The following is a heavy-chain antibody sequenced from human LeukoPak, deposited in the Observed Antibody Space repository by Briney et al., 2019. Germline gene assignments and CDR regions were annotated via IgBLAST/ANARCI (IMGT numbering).Heavy chain of an antibody. CDR3: ASRQIVATRRDYYYYMDV. CDR2: IIPIFGTA. V-gene: IGHV1-69*05. D-gene: IGHD5-12*01. Sequence: ASVKVSCKASGYTFTRYDINWVRQATGQGLEWMGGIIPIFGTANYAQKFQGRVTITTDESTSTAYMELSSLRSEDTAVYYCASRQIVATRRDYYYYMDVWGKGTTVTVSS. J-gene: IGHJ6*03. CDR1: GYTFTRYD.